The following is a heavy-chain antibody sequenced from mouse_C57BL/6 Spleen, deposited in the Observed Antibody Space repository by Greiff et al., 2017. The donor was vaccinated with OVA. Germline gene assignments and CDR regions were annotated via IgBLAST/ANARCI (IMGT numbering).Heavy chain of an antibody. Sequence: EVKVVESGPELVKPGDSVKISCKASGYSFTGYFMNWVMQSHGKSLEWIGRINPYNGDTFYNQKFKGKATLTVDKSSSTAHMELRSLTSEDSAVYYCARDFGGSSSYWGQGTTLTVSS. CDR3: ARDFGGSSSY. J-gene: IGHJ2*01. V-gene: IGHV1-20*01. CDR1: GYSFTGYF. D-gene: IGHD1-1*01. CDR2: INPYNGDT.